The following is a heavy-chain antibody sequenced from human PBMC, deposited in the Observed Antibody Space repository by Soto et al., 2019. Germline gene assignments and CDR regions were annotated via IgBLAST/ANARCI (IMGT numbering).Heavy chain of an antibody. V-gene: IGHV1-69*12. CDR3: ARNKDRPQLGGNYSYGIDV. CDR1: GGTFGNSA. D-gene: IGHD3-3*02. CDR2: IIPIFPTP. J-gene: IGHJ6*04. Sequence: QVQLVQSGAEVKKPGSSVTVSCKASGGTFGNSAISWARQSPGQGLEWMGGIIPIFPTPDYAQKFQGRDTITADESTSTVYMEMTSVRSDETAVYYCARNKDRPQLGGNYSYGIDVCCKGTTVSVYS.